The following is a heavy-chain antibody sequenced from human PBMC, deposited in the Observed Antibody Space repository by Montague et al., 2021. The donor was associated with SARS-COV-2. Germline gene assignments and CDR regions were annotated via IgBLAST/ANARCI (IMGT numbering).Heavy chain of an antibody. D-gene: IGHD5-24*01. V-gene: IGHV4-59*11. CDR1: GGSISGHY. Sequence: SETLSLTCAVSGGSISGHYWAWIRQPPEKGLEWIGHIYSGGSAYYNPSLKSRVTLSLGPSKNQFSLKMSSVAAADTAEYYCARGGFSVEMDTSYYFDSWGQGTLVTVSS. CDR3: ARGGFSVEMDTSYYFDS. CDR2: IYSGGSA. J-gene: IGHJ4*01.